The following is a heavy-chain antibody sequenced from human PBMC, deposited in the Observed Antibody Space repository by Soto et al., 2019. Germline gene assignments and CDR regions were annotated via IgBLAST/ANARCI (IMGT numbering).Heavy chain of an antibody. Sequence: QVQLVQSGAEVKKPGSSVKVSCKASGGTFSSYTISWVRQAPGQGLEWMGRIIPILGIANYAQKFQGRVTITADKSTSTAYMELSSRRSEDTAVYYCARDPGIVVVPAAFGYYYGMDVWGQGTTVTVSS. V-gene: IGHV1-69*08. D-gene: IGHD2-2*01. CDR3: ARDPGIVVVPAAFGYYYGMDV. CDR2: IIPILGIA. CDR1: GGTFSSYT. J-gene: IGHJ6*02.